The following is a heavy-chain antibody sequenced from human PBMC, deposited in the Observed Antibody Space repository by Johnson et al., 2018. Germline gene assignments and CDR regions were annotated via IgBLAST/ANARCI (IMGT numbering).Heavy chain of an antibody. CDR3: AREKSDYSNYAGYGMDV. V-gene: IGHV3-33*01. J-gene: IGHJ6*02. D-gene: IGHD4-11*01. Sequence: QVQLVESGGGVVQXGRSXRLXCAASGFTFSSYGMHWVRQAPGTGLEWVAVIWYDGSNKDYADSVKGRFTISRENSKNTLFLQMKSLGAEETAVYFCAREKSDYSNYAGYGMDVWGQGTTVTVSS. CDR2: IWYDGSNK. CDR1: GFTFSSYG.